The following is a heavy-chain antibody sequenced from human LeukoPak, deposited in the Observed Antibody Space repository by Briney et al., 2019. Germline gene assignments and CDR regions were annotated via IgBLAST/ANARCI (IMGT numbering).Heavy chain of an antibody. Sequence: PSETLSLTCTVSGGSISSYYWSWIRQPPGKGLEWIGYIYYSGSTNYNPSLKSRVTISVDTSKNQFSLKLSSVTAADTAVYYCARHKFQRQQLRRSYAFDIWGQGTMVTVSS. CDR1: GGSISSYY. CDR2: IYYSGST. CDR3: ARHKFQRQQLRRSYAFDI. J-gene: IGHJ3*02. V-gene: IGHV4-59*08. D-gene: IGHD6-13*01.